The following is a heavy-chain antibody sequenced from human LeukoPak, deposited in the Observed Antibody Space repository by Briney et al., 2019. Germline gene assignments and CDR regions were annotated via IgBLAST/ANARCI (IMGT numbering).Heavy chain of an antibody. J-gene: IGHJ4*02. D-gene: IGHD3-22*01. V-gene: IGHV3-11*01. CDR2: ISSSGSTI. CDR3: ARTITENMIVVVKALPLTFDY. CDR1: GFTFSDYY. Sequence: PGGSLRLSCAASGFTFSDYYMSWIRQAPGKGLEWVSYISSSGSTIYYADSVKGRFIISRDNAKNSLYLQMNSLRAEDTAVYYCARTITENMIVVVKALPLTFDYWGQGTLVTVSS.